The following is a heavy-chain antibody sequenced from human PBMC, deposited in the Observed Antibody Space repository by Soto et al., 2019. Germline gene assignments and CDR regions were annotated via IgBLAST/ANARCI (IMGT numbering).Heavy chain of an antibody. CDR2: ISYDGSNK. CDR1: GFTFSSYA. Sequence: QVQLVESGGGVVQPGRSLRLSCAASGFTFSSYAMHWVRQSPGKGLEWVAGISYDGSNKYYADSVKGRFTISRDNSKNTLYLQMNSLRAEDTAVYYCARGGAYCGGDCPRDDFQHWGQCTLVTVSS. J-gene: IGHJ1*01. D-gene: IGHD2-21*02. CDR3: ARGGAYCGGDCPRDDFQH. V-gene: IGHV3-30-3*01.